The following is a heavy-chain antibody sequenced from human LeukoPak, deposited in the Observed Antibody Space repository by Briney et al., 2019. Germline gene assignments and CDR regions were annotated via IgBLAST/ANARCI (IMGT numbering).Heavy chain of an antibody. J-gene: IGHJ4*02. V-gene: IGHV3-30*18. CDR2: ISYDGSNK. CDR3: EKVGIVATILGLPNY. D-gene: IGHD5-12*01. Sequence: GRSLRLSCAASGFTFSSYGMHWVRQAPGKGLEWVAVISYDGSNKYYADSVKGRFTISRDNSKNTLYLQMNSLRAEDTAVYYCEKVGIVATILGLPNYWGQGTLVTVSS. CDR1: GFTFSSYG.